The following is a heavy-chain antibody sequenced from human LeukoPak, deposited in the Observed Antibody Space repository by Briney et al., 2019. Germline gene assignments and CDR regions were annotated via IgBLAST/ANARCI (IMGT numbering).Heavy chain of an antibody. D-gene: IGHD2-2*01. J-gene: IGHJ1*01. V-gene: IGHV3-7*01. CDR3: AREGFPPGVLH. CDR2: IKPDGSDK. CDR1: GFTFSTYW. Sequence: GGSLRLSCEASGFTFSTYWMSWVRQAPGKGPECVANIKPDGSDKYYVDSMKGRFTISRDNAKNSLYLQMNNLRAEDTAVYYCAREGFPPGVLHWGQGTLVTVSS.